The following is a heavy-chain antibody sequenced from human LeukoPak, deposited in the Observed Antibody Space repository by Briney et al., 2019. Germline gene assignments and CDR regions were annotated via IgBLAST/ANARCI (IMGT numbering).Heavy chain of an antibody. D-gene: IGHD1-26*01. CDR1: GFTFSSYD. CDR3: TRAVGATILGFDY. Sequence: GGSLRLSCAASGFTFSSYDMHWVRQATGKGLEWVSAIGTAGDTYYADSVKGRSTISRENAKNSLFLQVNSLRVGDTAVYYCTRAVGATILGFDYWGQGTVVTVSS. J-gene: IGHJ4*02. V-gene: IGHV3-13*01. CDR2: IGTAGDT.